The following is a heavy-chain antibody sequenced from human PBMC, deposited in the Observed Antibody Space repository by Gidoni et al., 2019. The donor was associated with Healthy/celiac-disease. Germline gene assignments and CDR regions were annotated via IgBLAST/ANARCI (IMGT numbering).Heavy chain of an antibody. CDR2: ISGSGGST. J-gene: IGHJ4*02. CDR1: GFTFSSYA. V-gene: IGHV3-23*01. Sequence: EVQLLESGGGLVQPGGSLRLSCAASGFTFSSYAMSWVRQAPGKGLEWVSAISGSGGSTYYADSVKGRFTISRDNSKNTLYLQMNSLRAEDTAVYYCARDAGVDTAMVTGFDYWGQGTLVTVSS. CDR3: ARDAGVDTAMVTGFDY. D-gene: IGHD5-18*01.